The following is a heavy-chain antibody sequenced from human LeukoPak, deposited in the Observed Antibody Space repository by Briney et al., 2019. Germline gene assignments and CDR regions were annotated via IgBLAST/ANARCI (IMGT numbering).Heavy chain of an antibody. D-gene: IGHD6-6*01. Sequence: ASVKVSCKASGYTFTSYGISWVRQAPGQGLEWMGWISAYNGNTNYAQKLQGRVTMTTDTSISTAYMELSRLRSDDTAVYYCARDYSSSSASYYYYYYYMDVWGKGTTVTVSS. J-gene: IGHJ6*03. CDR1: GYTFTSYG. CDR2: ISAYNGNT. V-gene: IGHV1-18*01. CDR3: ARDYSSSSASYYYYYYYMDV.